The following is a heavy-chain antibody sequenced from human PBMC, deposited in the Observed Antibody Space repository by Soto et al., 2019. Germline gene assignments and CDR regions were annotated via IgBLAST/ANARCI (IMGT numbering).Heavy chain of an antibody. CDR2: ISGSGGTT. J-gene: IGHJ6*02. CDR3: AKDALVTSQNHYYYYGMDV. Sequence: GSLRLSCAASGFTFSSYYMSWVRQAPGKGLEWVSAISGSGGTTYYADSVKGRFTISRDNSKDTLYLQMKRLRAEDTAVYYCAKDALVTSQNHYYYYGMDVWGQGNTVTVSS. D-gene: IGHD2-21*02. V-gene: IGHV3-23*01. CDR1: GFTFSSYY.